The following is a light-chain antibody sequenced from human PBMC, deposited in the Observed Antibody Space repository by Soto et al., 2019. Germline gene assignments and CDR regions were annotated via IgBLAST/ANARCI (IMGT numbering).Light chain of an antibody. CDR3: QQYYSTPYT. CDR1: QSVLYSSNNKNY. J-gene: IGKJ2*01. Sequence: DIVMTPSPDSLAVSLGERATINCKSSQSVLYSSNNKNYLAWYQQTPGQPPKLLIYWASTRGSGVPDRFSGSRSGTELTLTLSSLQPEDVAVYYCQQYYSTPYTFGQGTKLEIK. CDR2: WAS. V-gene: IGKV4-1*01.